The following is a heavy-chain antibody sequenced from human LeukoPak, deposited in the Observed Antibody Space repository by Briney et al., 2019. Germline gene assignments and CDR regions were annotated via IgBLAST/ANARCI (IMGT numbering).Heavy chain of an antibody. CDR1: GFTFSSYG. CDR3: AKVSGYSSSWTDYYYYGMDV. Sequence: LGGSLRLSCAASGFTFSSYGMHWVRQAPGKGLEWVAVISYDGSNKYYADSVKGRFTISRDNSKNTLYLQMNSLRAEDTAVYYCAKVSGYSSSWTDYYYYGMDVWGQGTTVTVSS. CDR2: ISYDGSNK. V-gene: IGHV3-30*18. D-gene: IGHD6-13*01. J-gene: IGHJ6*02.